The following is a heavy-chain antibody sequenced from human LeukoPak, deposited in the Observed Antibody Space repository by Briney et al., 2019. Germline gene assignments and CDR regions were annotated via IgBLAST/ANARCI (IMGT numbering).Heavy chain of an antibody. CDR2: INHSGST. V-gene: IGHV4-34*01. Sequence: SETLSLTCAVYGGSFSGYYWSWIRQPPGKGLEWIGEINHSGSTNYNPSLKSRVTISVDTSKNQFSLKLSSVTAADTAVYYCAREPLYYDILTGYYPQYYYYGMDVWGQGTTVTVSS. CDR1: GGSFSGYY. J-gene: IGHJ6*02. D-gene: IGHD3-9*01. CDR3: AREPLYYDILTGYYPQYYYYGMDV.